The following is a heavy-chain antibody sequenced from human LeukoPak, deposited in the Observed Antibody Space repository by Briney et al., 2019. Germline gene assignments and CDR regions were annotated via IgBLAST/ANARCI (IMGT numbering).Heavy chain of an antibody. CDR3: ARDLRMGGPWRQFDY. CDR2: NYHSGGT. Sequence: SETLSLTCTVSGYSIRSGYYWAWIRQPPGKGLEWIGSNYHSGGTDYNPSLKSRITISVDTSKNQFSLQLNSLTAADTAVYYCARDLRMGGPWRQFDYWGQGTLVTVSS. D-gene: IGHD3-16*01. J-gene: IGHJ4*02. CDR1: GYSIRSGYY. V-gene: IGHV4-38-2*02.